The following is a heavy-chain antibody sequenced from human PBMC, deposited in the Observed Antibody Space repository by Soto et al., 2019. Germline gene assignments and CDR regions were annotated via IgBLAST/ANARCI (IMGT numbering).Heavy chain of an antibody. CDR2: ISSDGAAT. D-gene: IGHD2-8*02. J-gene: IGHJ4*02. Sequence: GGSLRLSCAASGFTFSSYAMIWVRQAPGKGLEWVSAISSDGAATYYADSVKGRFTISRDSSQNTLYLQINSLRAEDTAIYYCAKLLPASNTGYWGQGTLVTVSS. CDR3: AKLLPASNTGY. CDR1: GFTFSSYA. V-gene: IGHV3-23*01.